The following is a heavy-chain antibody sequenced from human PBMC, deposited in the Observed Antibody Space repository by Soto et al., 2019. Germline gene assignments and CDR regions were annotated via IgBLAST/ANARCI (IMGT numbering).Heavy chain of an antibody. D-gene: IGHD5-18*01. CDR2: IDPSDSQT. CDR1: GYSFAGYW. Sequence: GESLKISCKGSGYSFAGYWITWVRQKPGKGLEWMGRIDPSDSQTYYSPSFRGHVTISVTKSITTVFLQWSSLRASDTAMYYCATQISDSDTGPNFQYYFDSWGTGTPVNVS. V-gene: IGHV5-10-1*01. J-gene: IGHJ4*02. CDR3: ATQISDSDTGPNFQYYFDS.